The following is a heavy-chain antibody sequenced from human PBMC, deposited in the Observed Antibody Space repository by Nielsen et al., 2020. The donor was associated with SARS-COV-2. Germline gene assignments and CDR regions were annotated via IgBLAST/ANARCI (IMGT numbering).Heavy chain of an antibody. Sequence: SETLSLTCTVSGGSVSSGSYYWSWIRQPPGKGLEWIGYIYYSGSTNYNPSLKSRVTISVDTPKNQFSLKLSSVTAADTAVYYCARDVTMVRGWFDPWGQGTLVTVSS. CDR1: GGSVSSGSYY. D-gene: IGHD3-10*01. V-gene: IGHV4-61*01. CDR3: ARDVTMVRGWFDP. J-gene: IGHJ5*02. CDR2: IYYSGST.